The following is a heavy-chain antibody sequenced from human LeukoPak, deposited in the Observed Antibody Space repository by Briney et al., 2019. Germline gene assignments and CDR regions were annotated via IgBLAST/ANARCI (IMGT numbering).Heavy chain of an antibody. CDR2: ISSSSSTI. CDR3: ASTPPDIVVVPAAIDYYYYYYMDV. J-gene: IGHJ6*03. CDR1: GFTFSSYS. D-gene: IGHD2-2*01. Sequence: GGSLRLSCAASGFTFSSYSMNWVRQAPGKGLEWVSYISSSSSTIYYADSVKGRFTISRDNAKNSLYLQMNSLRAEDTAVYYCASTPPDIVVVPAAIDYYYYYYMDVWGKGTTVTVSS. V-gene: IGHV3-48*01.